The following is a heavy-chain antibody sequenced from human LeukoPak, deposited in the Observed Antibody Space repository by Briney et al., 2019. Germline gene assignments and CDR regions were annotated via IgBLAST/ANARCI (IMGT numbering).Heavy chain of an antibody. J-gene: IGHJ4*02. CDR1: GDSISVGGYY. V-gene: IGHV4-30-2*01. CDR2: IYYSGST. CDR3: ARDYSSSLGYYFGY. D-gene: IGHD6-13*01. Sequence: SETLSLTCSVSGDSISVGGYYWSWIRQPPGKGPEWIGYIYYSGSTYYNPSLKSRVTILIDRSKNQFSLKLSSVTTADTAVYYCARDYSSSLGYYFGYWGPGALVTVSS.